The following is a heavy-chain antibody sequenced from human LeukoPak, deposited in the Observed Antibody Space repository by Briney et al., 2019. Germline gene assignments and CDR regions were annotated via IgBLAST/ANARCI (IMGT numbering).Heavy chain of an antibody. CDR2: IYYSGST. CDR3: ARDGDGYNSNFDY. CDR1: GGSISSYY. Sequence: PSETLSLTCTVSGGSISSYYWSWIQQPPGKGLEWIGYIYYSGSTNYNPSLKSRVTISVDTSKNQFSLKLSSVTAADTAVYYCARDGDGYNSNFDYWGQGTLVTVSS. J-gene: IGHJ4*02. D-gene: IGHD5-24*01. V-gene: IGHV4-59*01.